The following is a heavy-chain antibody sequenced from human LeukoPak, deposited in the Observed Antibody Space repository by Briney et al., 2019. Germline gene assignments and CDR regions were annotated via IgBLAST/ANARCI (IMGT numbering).Heavy chain of an antibody. V-gene: IGHV3-7*01. D-gene: IGHD6-19*01. CDR3: ARQRGSGCLDY. CDR1: RFTLSNYW. Sequence: GGSLRLSCAASRFTLSNYWMSWVRQAPGKGLEWVANIKQDGSETYYVDSVKGRFTISRDNAKNSLSLQINILRAEDTAVYYCARQRGSGCLDYWGQGTLVTVSS. J-gene: IGHJ4*02. CDR2: IKQDGSET.